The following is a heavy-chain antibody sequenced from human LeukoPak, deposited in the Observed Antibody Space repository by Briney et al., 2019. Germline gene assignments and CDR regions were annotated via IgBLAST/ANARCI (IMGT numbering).Heavy chain of an antibody. CDR1: GFTFSDYY. J-gene: IGHJ6*02. Sequence: PGGSLRLSCAASGFTFSDYYMSWIRQAPGKGLEWVSYISSSGSTIYYADSVKGRFTISRDNAKNSLYLQMNSLRAEDTAVYHCARDAGTTYYYYGMDVWGQGTTVTVSS. CDR2: ISSSGSTI. CDR3: ARDAGTTYYYYGMDV. V-gene: IGHV3-11*01. D-gene: IGHD1-1*01.